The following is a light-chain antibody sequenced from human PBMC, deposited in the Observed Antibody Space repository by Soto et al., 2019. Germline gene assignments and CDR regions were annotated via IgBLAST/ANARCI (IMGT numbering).Light chain of an antibody. CDR1: SSNFGSNT. J-gene: IGLJ3*02. Sequence: QSVLTQPPSMSGTPGQRVTLSCSGSSSNFGSNTVNWYQQLPGTAPKVLIYSNNQRPSGVPDRFSVYKSGTSASLAISGLQSEDEADYYCASWADSLTGWGFGGGTKLTVL. CDR2: SNN. CDR3: ASWADSLTGWG. V-gene: IGLV1-44*01.